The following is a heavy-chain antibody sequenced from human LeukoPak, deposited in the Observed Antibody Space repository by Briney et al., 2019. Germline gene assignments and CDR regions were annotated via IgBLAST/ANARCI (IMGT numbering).Heavy chain of an antibody. CDR3: AKVFSGDFDY. CDR1: GFTFSNYA. V-gene: IGHV3-23*01. CDR2: ISGSTGST. Sequence: GGSLRLSCAASGFTFSNYAMNWVRQAPGKGLEWVSLISGSTGSTYYADSVKGRFTISRDNSKNTLYLQMNSLRAEDTAVYYCAKVFSGDFDYWGQGTLVTVSS. J-gene: IGHJ4*02. D-gene: IGHD6-25*01.